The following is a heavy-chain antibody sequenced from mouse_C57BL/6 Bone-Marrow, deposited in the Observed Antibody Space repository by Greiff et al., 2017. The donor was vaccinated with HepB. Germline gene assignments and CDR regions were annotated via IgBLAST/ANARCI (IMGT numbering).Heavy chain of an antibody. V-gene: IGHV1-64*01. CDR1: GYTFTSYW. J-gene: IGHJ4*01. Sequence: QVQLKQPGAELVKPGASVKLSCKASGYTFTSYWMHWVNQRPGQGLEWIGMIHPNSGSTNYNEKFKSKATLTVDKSSSTAYMQLSSLTSEDSAVYYCASPYYYGSSLYYAMDYWGQEPQSPSPQ. CDR2: IHPNSGST. CDR3: ASPYYYGSSLYYAMDY. D-gene: IGHD1-1*01.